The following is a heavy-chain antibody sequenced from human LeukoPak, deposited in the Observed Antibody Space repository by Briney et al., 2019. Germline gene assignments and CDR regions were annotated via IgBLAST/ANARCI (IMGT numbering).Heavy chain of an antibody. CDR2: MYYSGST. D-gene: IGHD3-10*01. Sequence: SETLSLTCTVSGGSISSYYWSWIRQPPGTGLEWIGYMYYSGSTNYNPSLKSRVTISVDTSKNQFSLKLSSVTAADTAVYYCARGDGSGSYYTQGSYWGQGTLVTVSS. CDR1: GGSISSYY. CDR3: ARGDGSGSYYTQGSY. V-gene: IGHV4-59*01. J-gene: IGHJ4*02.